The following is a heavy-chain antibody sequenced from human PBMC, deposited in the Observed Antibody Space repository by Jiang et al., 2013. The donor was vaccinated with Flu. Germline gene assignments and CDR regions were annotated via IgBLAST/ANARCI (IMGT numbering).Heavy chain of an antibody. J-gene: IGHJ4*02. Sequence: SGAEVKKPGASVKVSCKASGYTFTSYGISWVRQAPGQGLEWMGWISAYNGNTNYAQKLQGRVTMTTDTSTSTAYMELRSLRSDDTAVYYCAREWVSFYYYDSSGYYPREPSDYWGQGTLVTVSS. CDR2: ISAYNGNT. CDR3: AREWVSFYYYDSSGYYPREPSDY. CDR1: GYTFTSYG. D-gene: IGHD3-22*01. V-gene: IGHV1-18*01.